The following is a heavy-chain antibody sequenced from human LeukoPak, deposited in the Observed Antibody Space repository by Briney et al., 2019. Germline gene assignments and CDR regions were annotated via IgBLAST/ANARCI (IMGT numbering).Heavy chain of an antibody. V-gene: IGHV4-4*02. D-gene: IGHD1-26*01. Sequence: SETLSLTCGVSGGSISSTNWWSWVRQPPGQGLERIGEISLSGRTNYNPSLKSRVTMSLDESKNQVSLNLASVTAADTAVYYCSRESGAFSPFGHWGQGTLVTVTS. CDR3: SRESGAFSPFGH. J-gene: IGHJ4*02. CDR1: GGSISSTNW. CDR2: ISLSGRT.